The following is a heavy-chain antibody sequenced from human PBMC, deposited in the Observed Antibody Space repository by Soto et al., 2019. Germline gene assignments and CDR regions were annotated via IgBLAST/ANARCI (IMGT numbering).Heavy chain of an antibody. Sequence: GESLKISCKGSGYSFTSYWIGWVRQMPGKGLEWMGIIYPGDSDTRYSPSFQGQVTISADKSISTAYLQWSSLKASDTAMHYCARRYYDILTGYPNWFDPWGQGTLVTVSS. CDR2: IYPGDSDT. J-gene: IGHJ5*02. D-gene: IGHD3-9*01. CDR1: GYSFTSYW. CDR3: ARRYYDILTGYPNWFDP. V-gene: IGHV5-51*01.